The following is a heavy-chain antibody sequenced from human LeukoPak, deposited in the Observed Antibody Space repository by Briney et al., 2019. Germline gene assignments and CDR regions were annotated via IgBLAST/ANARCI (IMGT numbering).Heavy chain of an antibody. J-gene: IGHJ4*02. V-gene: IGHV4-31*03. D-gene: IGHD3-10*01. CDR1: GDSVTSGGYY. CDR3: ARSGLYYPGSGSFDY. CDR2: IYYTGST. Sequence: PSETLPLTCTVSGDSVTSGGYYWNWIRQHPVKGLEWIGYIYYTGSTNYNPSLKSRINISADTSKNQFSLKLKSVTAADTAIYYCARSGLYYPGSGSFDYWGQGALVTVSS.